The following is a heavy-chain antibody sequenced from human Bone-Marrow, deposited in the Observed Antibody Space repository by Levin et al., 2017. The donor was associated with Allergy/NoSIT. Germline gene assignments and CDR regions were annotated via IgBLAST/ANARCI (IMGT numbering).Heavy chain of an antibody. CDR1: GGSISSYY. J-gene: IGHJ6*02. D-gene: IGHD6-6*01. CDR2: IYYSGST. V-gene: IGHV4-59*01. Sequence: ESLKISCTVSGGSISSYYWSWIRQPPGKGLEWIGYIYYSGSTNYNPSLKSRVTISVDTSKNQFSLKLSSVTAADTAVYYCARDSPTSIAARRYYYYGMDVWGQGTTVTVSS. CDR3: ARDSPTSIAARRYYYYGMDV.